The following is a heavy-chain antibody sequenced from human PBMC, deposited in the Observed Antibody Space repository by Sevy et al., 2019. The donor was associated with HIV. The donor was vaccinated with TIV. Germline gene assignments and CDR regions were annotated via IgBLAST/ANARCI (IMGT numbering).Heavy chain of an antibody. D-gene: IGHD4-17*01. CDR1: GFTFSSYE. CDR3: ARDLPPSATTAAHFDY. Sequence: GESLKISCAASGFTFSSYEMNWVRQAPGKGLEWVSYISNSGSTIYYSDSVKGRFTISRDNAKNSLYLQMNSLRVEDTAVYYCARDLPPSATTAAHFDYWGRGTLVTVSS. V-gene: IGHV3-48*03. CDR2: ISNSGSTI. J-gene: IGHJ4*02.